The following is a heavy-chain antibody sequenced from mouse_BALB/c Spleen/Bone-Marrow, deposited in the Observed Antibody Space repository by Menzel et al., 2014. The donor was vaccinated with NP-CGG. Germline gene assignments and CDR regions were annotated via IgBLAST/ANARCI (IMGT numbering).Heavy chain of an antibody. J-gene: IGHJ4*01. CDR1: GYTFTSYW. V-gene: IGHV1S22*01. CDR2: IYPGSGST. D-gene: IGHD1-1*01. CDR3: RSYDYTMDY. Sequence: LQQPGSELVRPGASVKLSCKASGYTFTSYWMHWVKQRPGQGLEWIGNIYPGSGSTNYDEKFKSKATLTVDTSSSTAYMQLSSLTSEDSAVYYCRSYDYTMDYWGQVTSVTVSS.